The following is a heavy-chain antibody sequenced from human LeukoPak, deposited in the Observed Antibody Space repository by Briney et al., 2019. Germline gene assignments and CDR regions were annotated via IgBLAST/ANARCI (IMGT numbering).Heavy chain of an antibody. CDR2: VSGSGDNT. CDR3: ACTAYYYYYLDV. Sequence: GSLRLSCAASGFTFSSHAMSWVRQAPGEGLEWVSAVSGSGDNTYYADSVKGRFTISRDNSKNTLYLHMSSLRAEDTAVYYCACTAYYYYYLDVWGKGTTVTVSS. CDR1: GFTFSSHA. D-gene: IGHD5-18*01. V-gene: IGHV3-23*01. J-gene: IGHJ6*03.